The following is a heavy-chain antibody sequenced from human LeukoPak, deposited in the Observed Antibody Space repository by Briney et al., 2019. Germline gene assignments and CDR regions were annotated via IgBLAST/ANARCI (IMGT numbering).Heavy chain of an antibody. CDR3: ASGGMVRRVMGAFDI. Sequence: GGSLRLSCAASGFTFSNYWMSWVRQAPGKGLEWVANIKQDGSEKYYVDSVKGRFTVSRDNAKNSLYLQMNSLRAEDTAVFYCASGGMVRRVMGAFDIWGQGTLVTVSS. CDR1: GFTFSNYW. V-gene: IGHV3-7*01. J-gene: IGHJ3*02. CDR2: IKQDGSEK. D-gene: IGHD3-10*01.